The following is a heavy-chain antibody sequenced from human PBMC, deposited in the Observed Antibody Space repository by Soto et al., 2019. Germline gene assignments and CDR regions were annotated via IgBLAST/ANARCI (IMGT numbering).Heavy chain of an antibody. CDR3: ATEKYGAGRVGVYG. CDR2: IVPMLGIT. V-gene: IGHV1-69*08. Sequence: QVPLVQSGAELKTPGSSVKVSCEASGGTSTIYTITWVRQSPGQGLAWMGRIVPMLGITNYARNFQGRVTITPGTSTRAAYMALRSLRFEATAIYYGATEKYGAGRVGVYGWGQGPQVIGSS. D-gene: IGHD4-17*01. J-gene: IGHJ4*02. CDR1: GGTSTIYT.